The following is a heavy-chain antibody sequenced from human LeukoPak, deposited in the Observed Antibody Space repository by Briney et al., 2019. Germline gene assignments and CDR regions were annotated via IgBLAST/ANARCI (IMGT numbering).Heavy chain of an antibody. V-gene: IGHV3-64*01. D-gene: IGHD5-12*01. CDR3: ARGLLRWLHSAFDY. CDR1: GFTFSSYA. Sequence: GGSLRLSCAASGFTFSSYAMHWVRQAPGKGLEYVSAISSNGGSTYYANSVKGRFTISRDNSKNTLYLQMNSLRAEDTAVYYCARGLLRWLHSAFDYWGQGTLVTVSS. CDR2: ISSNGGST. J-gene: IGHJ4*02.